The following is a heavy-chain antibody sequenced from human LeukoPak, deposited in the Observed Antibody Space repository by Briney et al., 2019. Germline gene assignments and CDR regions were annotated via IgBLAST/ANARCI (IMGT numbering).Heavy chain of an antibody. CDR1: GYTFTNYG. Sequence: ASVKVSCKASGYTFTNYGISWVRQAPGQGLEWMGWISPYNGNTNYAQKLQGRVTMTTDTSTTTAYMELRSLRSDDTAVYYCARDKYSGYDSQPHWGQGTLVTVSS. D-gene: IGHD5-12*01. V-gene: IGHV1-18*01. CDR3: ARDKYSGYDSQPH. J-gene: IGHJ4*02. CDR2: ISPYNGNT.